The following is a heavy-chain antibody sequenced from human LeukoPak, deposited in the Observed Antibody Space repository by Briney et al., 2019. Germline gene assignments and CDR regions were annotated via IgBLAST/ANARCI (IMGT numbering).Heavy chain of an antibody. CDR1: GGSISSYY. J-gene: IGHJ6*03. V-gene: IGHV4-59*01. CDR3: ARGVDYTNPLIDYYYYMDV. Sequence: SETLSLTCTVSGGSISSYYWSWIRQPPGKGLEWIGYIYYSGSTNYNPSLKSRVTISVDTSNNQFSLKLSSVTAADTAVYYCARGVDYTNPLIDYYYYMDVWGKGTTVTVSS. CDR2: IYYSGST. D-gene: IGHD4-11*01.